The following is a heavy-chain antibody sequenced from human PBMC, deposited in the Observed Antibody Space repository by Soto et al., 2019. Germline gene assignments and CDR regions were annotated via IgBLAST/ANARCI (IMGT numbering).Heavy chain of an antibody. CDR1: GYTFTVYY. J-gene: IGHJ3*02. V-gene: IGHV1-2*02. CDR2: ISPNSGDT. D-gene: IGHD2-2*01. Sequence: ASLTLYCETSGYTFTVYYMHWVRQDPGQGLEWMGSISPNSGDTNYAQKFQGRVTVTRDTSTSTAYMELSRLRSDDTAVYYCARKMPGFAFDICGQGTMVTGSS. CDR3: ARKMPGFAFDI.